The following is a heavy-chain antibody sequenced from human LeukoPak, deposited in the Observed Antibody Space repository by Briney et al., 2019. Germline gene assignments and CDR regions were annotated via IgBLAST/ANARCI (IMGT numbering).Heavy chain of an antibody. CDR1: GFTFGDYA. CDR2: IRSKAYGGTT. CDR3: TRVVHYYDSSGYYIGDY. Sequence: GSLRLSCTASGFTFGDYAMSWFRQAPGKGLEWVGFIRSKAYGGTTEYAASVKGRFTISRDDSKSIAYLQMNSLKTEDTAVYYCTRVVHYYDSSGYYIGDYWGQGTLVTVSS. J-gene: IGHJ4*02. D-gene: IGHD3-22*01. V-gene: IGHV3-49*03.